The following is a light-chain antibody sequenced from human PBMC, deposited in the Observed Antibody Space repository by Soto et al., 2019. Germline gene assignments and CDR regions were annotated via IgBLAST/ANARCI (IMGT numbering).Light chain of an antibody. J-gene: IGKJ4*01. CDR1: QTVSSSY. CDR3: QQSGSSPLT. Sequence: EIVLTQSPGTLSLSPGERTTLSCRASQTVSSSYLAWYQQKSGQAPRLLMYDASHRASGIPDRFSGSGSGTDFTLTIRRLEPEDVAVYYCQQSGSSPLTFGGGTKVEIK. V-gene: IGKV3-20*01. CDR2: DAS.